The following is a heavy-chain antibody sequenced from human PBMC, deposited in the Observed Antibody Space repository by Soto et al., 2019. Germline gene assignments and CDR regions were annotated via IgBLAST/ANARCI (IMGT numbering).Heavy chain of an antibody. J-gene: IGHJ4*02. D-gene: IGHD2-8*01. V-gene: IGHV1-2*02. CDR2: INPNGGAT. Sequence: GASVKVSCKASGYTFTDYYMHWVRQAPGQGLEWMGWINPNGGATSYAQRFQGRVTMTRDTSISTAYMELSRLTSDDTAVYYCAREGGDIVQMVYALPWYWGQGTLVTVSS. CDR3: AREGGDIVQMVYALPWY. CDR1: GYTFTDYY.